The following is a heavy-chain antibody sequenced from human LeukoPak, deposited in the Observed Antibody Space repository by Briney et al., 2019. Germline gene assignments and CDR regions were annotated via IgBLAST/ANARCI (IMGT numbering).Heavy chain of an antibody. J-gene: IGHJ6*02. CDR1: GYTFTSYG. D-gene: IGHD3-10*01. CDR3: ARGDTITMVRGAQKDHLYYYYGMDV. Sequence: GASVKVSCKASGYTFTSYGISWVRQAPGQGLEWMGWISAYNGNTNYAQKLQGRVTMTTDTSTSTAYMELRSLRSDDTAVYYCARGDTITMVRGAQKDHLYYYYGMDVWGQGTAVTVSS. V-gene: IGHV1-18*01. CDR2: ISAYNGNT.